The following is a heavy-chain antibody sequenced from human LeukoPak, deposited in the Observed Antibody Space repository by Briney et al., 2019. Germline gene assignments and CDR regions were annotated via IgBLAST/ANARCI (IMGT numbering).Heavy chain of an antibody. CDR1: GFTFSSYA. V-gene: IGHV3-23*01. J-gene: IGHJ4*02. CDR3: AKDFFCSTSCYSTFDY. Sequence: PGGSLRLSCGASGFTFSSYAMSWVRQAPGKGLEWVSAISGSGGSTYYADSVKGRFTISRDNSKNTLYLQMNSLRAEDTAVYYCAKDFFCSTSCYSTFDYWGQGTLVTVSS. CDR2: ISGSGGST. D-gene: IGHD2-2*01.